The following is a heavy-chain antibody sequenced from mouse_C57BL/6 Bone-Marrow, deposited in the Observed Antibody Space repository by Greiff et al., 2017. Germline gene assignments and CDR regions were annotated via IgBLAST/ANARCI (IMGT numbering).Heavy chain of an antibody. J-gene: IGHJ4*01. CDR3: ARITTVVATDYAMDY. CDR1: GYTFTSYW. V-gene: IGHV1-69*01. D-gene: IGHD1-1*01. CDR2: IDPSDSYT. Sequence: VQLQQPGAELVMPGASVKLSCKASGYTFTSYWMHWVKQRPGQGLEWIGEIDPSDSYTNYNQKLKGKSTLTVYKSSSTAYMQLSSLTSEDSAVYYCARITTVVATDYAMDYWGQGTSVTVSS.